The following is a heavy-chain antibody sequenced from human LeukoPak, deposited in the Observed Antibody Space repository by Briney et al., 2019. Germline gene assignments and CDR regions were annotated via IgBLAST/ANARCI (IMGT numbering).Heavy chain of an antibody. CDR3: AKAPVTTCRGAYCYPFDY. J-gene: IGHJ4*02. Sequence: GGSLRLSCAASGFTFSDYEMNWVRQAPGKGLEWVSYISSSASIIYYSDSVKGRFTISRDSSKNTLFLQMNRLRPEDAAVYYCAKAPVTTCRGAYCYPFDYWGQGTLVTVSS. D-gene: IGHD2-21*01. CDR1: GFTFSDYE. CDR2: ISSSASII. V-gene: IGHV3-48*03.